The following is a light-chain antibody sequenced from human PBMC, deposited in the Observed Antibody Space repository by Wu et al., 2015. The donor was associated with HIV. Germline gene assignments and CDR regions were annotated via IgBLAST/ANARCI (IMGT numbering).Light chain of an antibody. J-gene: IGKJ1*01. Sequence: EIVLTQSPGSLSLSPGERATLSCRASQSVSSSYLAWYQQKPGQAPRLLIYGASSRATGIPDRFSGSGSGTDFILTISRLEPEDFAVYYCQQYSNSPRWTFGQGTKVEIK. V-gene: IGKV3-20*01. CDR1: QSVSSSY. CDR3: QQYSNSPRWT. CDR2: GAS.